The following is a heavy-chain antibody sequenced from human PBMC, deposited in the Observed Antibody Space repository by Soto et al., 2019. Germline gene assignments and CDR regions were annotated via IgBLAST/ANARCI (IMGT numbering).Heavy chain of an antibody. Sequence: GASLKISCRGSGYGFTSYWIGCVRQMPGKGLEWMGIIYPCDSDTRYSPSFQGQVTISADKSISTAYLQWSSLKASDTAMYYCARHGSSSSRYEYYYYYMDVWGQGTTVTVSS. V-gene: IGHV5-51*01. J-gene: IGHJ6*03. CDR2: IYPCDSDT. CDR1: GYGFTSYW. D-gene: IGHD6-13*01. CDR3: ARHGSSSSRYEYYYYYMDV.